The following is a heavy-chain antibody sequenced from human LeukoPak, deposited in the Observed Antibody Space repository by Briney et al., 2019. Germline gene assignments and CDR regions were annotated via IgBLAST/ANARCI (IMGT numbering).Heavy chain of an antibody. CDR3: ARVIGSYGDSAY. V-gene: IGHV3-48*04. CDR1: GYNFRSYS. Sequence: GGSLRLSCAASGYNFRSYSMNWVRQAPGKGLEWLSYISSTSSAIYYADSLKGRFTISRDNAKNSLYLQMDSLSAEDTAVYYCARVIGSYGDSAYWGQGTLVTVSS. D-gene: IGHD3-16*01. CDR2: ISSTSSAI. J-gene: IGHJ4*02.